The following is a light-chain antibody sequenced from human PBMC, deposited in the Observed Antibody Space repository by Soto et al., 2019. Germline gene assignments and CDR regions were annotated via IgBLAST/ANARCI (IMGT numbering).Light chain of an antibody. Sequence: IVLTQSPVTLSLSPGERATLSCRASQSVSSSYLAWYQQKPGQAPRLLIYGASSRATGIPDRFSGSGSGTDFTLTISRLEPEDFAVYYCQQYGSSLITFGQGTRLEI. CDR3: QQYGSSLIT. CDR2: GAS. CDR1: QSVSSSY. V-gene: IGKV3-20*01. J-gene: IGKJ5*01.